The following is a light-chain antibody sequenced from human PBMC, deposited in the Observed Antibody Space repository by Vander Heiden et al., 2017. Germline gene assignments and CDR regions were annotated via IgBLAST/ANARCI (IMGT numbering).Light chain of an antibody. CDR1: QTINNY. CDR3: QQSYSMPYT. CDR2: AAS. Sequence: DIQMTQFPSSLSASVGDRVTIACRASQTINNYLNWYQQKPGKAPTLLIYAASSLQSEVPSRFSSSGSGTDFSLTISSLQREDFATYYCQQSYSMPYTFGQGTNLEIK. V-gene: IGKV1-39*01. J-gene: IGKJ2*01.